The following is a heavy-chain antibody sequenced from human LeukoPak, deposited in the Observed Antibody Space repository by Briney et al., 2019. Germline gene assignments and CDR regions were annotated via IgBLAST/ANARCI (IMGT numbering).Heavy chain of an antibody. CDR3: AREVWETASRYFDY. D-gene: IGHD5-18*01. CDR1: GGSITNYY. Sequence: SETLSFTCTVSGGSITNYYWSWIRQPPGKGLEWIGYIYYSGSTDYNPSLKSRVTISVDTSKNQFSLKLSSVTAADTAVYYCAREVWETASRYFDYWGQGILVTVSS. CDR2: IYYSGST. J-gene: IGHJ4*02. V-gene: IGHV4-59*01.